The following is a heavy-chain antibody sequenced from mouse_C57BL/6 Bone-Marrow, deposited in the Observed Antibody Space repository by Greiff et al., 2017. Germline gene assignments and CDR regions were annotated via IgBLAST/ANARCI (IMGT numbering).Heavy chain of an antibody. V-gene: IGHV1-55*01. CDR1: GYTFTSYW. Sequence: QVQLQQSGAELVMPGASVKMSCKASGYTFTSYWITWVKQRPGQGLEWIGDIYPGSGSTNYNEKFKSKATLTVDTSSSTAYMQLSSLTSEDSAVYDCARGNRAWFDYWGQGTLVTVSA. J-gene: IGHJ3*01. CDR3: ARGNRAWFDY. CDR2: IYPGSGST.